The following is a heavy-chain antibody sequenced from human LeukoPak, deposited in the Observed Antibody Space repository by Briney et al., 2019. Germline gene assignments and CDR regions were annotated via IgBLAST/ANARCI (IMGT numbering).Heavy chain of an antibody. CDR1: GFTFSSYG. J-gene: IGHJ4*02. D-gene: IGHD5-12*01. CDR2: IRDDGSHD. V-gene: IGHV3-30*02. CDR3: AKDLRDMVATYFDY. Sequence: GGSLRLSCAASGFTFSSYGMHWVRQAPGKGLEWVAYIRDDGSHDYYADSVKGRFTISRDNSKNTLYLQMNSLRPEDTAVYYCAKDLRDMVATYFDYWGQGTLVTVSS.